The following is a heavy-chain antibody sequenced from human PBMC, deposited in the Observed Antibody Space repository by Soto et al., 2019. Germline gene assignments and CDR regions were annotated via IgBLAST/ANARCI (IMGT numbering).Heavy chain of an antibody. D-gene: IGHD2-8*01. CDR2: ISFNGDVT. CDR1: GFSFSAYY. Sequence: GGSLRLSCAASGFSFSAYYMSWIRQAPGKGLEWVSYISFNGDVTRYSDSVEGRFTVSRDNAKKSLYLQMNSLRVEDTAVYYCARENGHPGHNYAMDVWGQGTTVTSP. V-gene: IGHV3-11*01. CDR3: ARENGHPGHNYAMDV. J-gene: IGHJ6*02.